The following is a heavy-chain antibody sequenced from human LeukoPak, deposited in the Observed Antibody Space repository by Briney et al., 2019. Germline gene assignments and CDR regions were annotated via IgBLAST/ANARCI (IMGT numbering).Heavy chain of an antibody. Sequence: GGSLRLSCAASGFTFSSYSMNWVRQAPGKGLEWVSSISSSSAYIYYADSMKGRFTISRDNAKSSLFLQMNSLRAEDTAVYYCAREGLWFGELLSHRDCYGMDVWGQGTTVTVSS. CDR1: GFTFSSYS. J-gene: IGHJ6*02. V-gene: IGHV3-21*01. CDR2: ISSSSAYI. D-gene: IGHD3-10*01. CDR3: AREGLWFGELLSHRDCYGMDV.